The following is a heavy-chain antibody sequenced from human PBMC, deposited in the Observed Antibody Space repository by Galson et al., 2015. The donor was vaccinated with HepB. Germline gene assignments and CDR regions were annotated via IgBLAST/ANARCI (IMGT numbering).Heavy chain of an antibody. V-gene: IGHV1-8*01. CDR1: GYTFTSYD. D-gene: IGHD1-26*01. CDR3: ARGVMWELPDFDY. Sequence: SVKVSCKASGYTFTSYDINWVRQATGQGLEWMGWMNPNSGNKGYAQKFQGRVTMTRNTSISTAYMELSSLRSEDTAVYYCARGVMWELPDFDYWGQGTLVTVSS. J-gene: IGHJ4*02. CDR2: MNPNSGNK.